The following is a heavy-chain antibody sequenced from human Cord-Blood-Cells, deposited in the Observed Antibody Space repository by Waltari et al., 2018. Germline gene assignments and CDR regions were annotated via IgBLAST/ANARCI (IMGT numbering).Heavy chain of an antibody. Sequence: QVQLQESGPGLVKPSETLSLTCAVSGYSIRSGYYWGWIRQPPGKGLEWSGSIYHSGSTYYNPSLKSRVTISVDTSKNQFSLKLSSVTAADTAVYYCASPLLTPIHTGYYDSSGFPRLAAFDIWGQGTMVTVSS. CDR3: ASPLLTPIHTGYYDSSGFPRLAAFDI. V-gene: IGHV4-38-2*01. CDR2: IYHSGST. J-gene: IGHJ3*02. D-gene: IGHD3-22*01. CDR1: GYSIRSGYY.